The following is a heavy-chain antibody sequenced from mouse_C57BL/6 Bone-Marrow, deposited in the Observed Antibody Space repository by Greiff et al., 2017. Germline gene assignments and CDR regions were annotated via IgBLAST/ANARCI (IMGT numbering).Heavy chain of an antibody. CDR3: ARETIGHAMDY. Sequence: VQLQQSGPELVKPGASVKISCKASGYAFSSSWMNWVKQRPGKGLEWIGRIYPGDGDTNYNGKFKGKATLTADKSSSTAYMQLSSLTSEDSAVYFCARETIGHAMDYWGQGTSVTVSS. V-gene: IGHV1-82*01. CDR1: GYAFSSSW. CDR2: IYPGDGDT. J-gene: IGHJ4*01.